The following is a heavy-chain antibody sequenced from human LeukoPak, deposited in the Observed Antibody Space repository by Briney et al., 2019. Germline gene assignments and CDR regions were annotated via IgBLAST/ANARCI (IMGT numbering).Heavy chain of an antibody. CDR2: IYYRGST. Sequence: PSETLSLTCSVSGGSISSYYWSWIRQPPGKGLEWIGYIYYRGSTNYNPSLKSRVTISVDTSKNQFSLKLSSVTAADTAVYYCARKLNSGTYYHFDYWGQGTLVTVSS. V-gene: IGHV4-59*01. CDR1: GGSISSYY. D-gene: IGHD1-26*01. J-gene: IGHJ4*02. CDR3: ARKLNSGTYYHFDY.